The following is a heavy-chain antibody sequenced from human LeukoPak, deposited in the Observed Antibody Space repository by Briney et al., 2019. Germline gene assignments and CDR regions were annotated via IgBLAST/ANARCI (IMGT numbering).Heavy chain of an antibody. J-gene: IGHJ5*02. V-gene: IGHV4-30-4*08. CDR1: GCSISSGDYY. Sequence: KPSQTLCLTCTVSGCSISSGDYYWSWIRQPPGKGLEWIGYIYYSGSTYYNPSLKSRVTISVDTSKNQFSLKLSSVTAADTAVYYCAREQSMVRGASWFDPWGQGTPVTVSS. CDR2: IYYSGST. CDR3: AREQSMVRGASWFDP. D-gene: IGHD3-10*01.